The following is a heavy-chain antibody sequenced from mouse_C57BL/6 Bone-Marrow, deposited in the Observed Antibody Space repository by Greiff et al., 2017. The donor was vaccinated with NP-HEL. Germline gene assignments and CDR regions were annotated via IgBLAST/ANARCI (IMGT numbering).Heavy chain of an antibody. CDR1: GYTFTSYW. CDR2: IDPSDSYT. D-gene: IGHD2-3*01. V-gene: IGHV1-59*01. J-gene: IGHJ4*01. Sequence: QVQLQQPGAELVRPGTSVKLSCKASGYTFTSYWMHWVKQRPGQGLEWIGVIDPSDSYTNYNQKFKGKATLTVDTSSSTAYMQLSSLTSEDSAVYYCARWLLPYYYAMDYWGQGTSVTVSS. CDR3: ARWLLPYYYAMDY.